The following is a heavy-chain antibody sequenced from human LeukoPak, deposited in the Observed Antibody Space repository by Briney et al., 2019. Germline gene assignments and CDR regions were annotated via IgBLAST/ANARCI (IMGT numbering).Heavy chain of an antibody. Sequence: LKPSETLSLTCAVYGGSFSGYYWSWIRQPPGKGLEWIGEINHSGSTNYNPSLKSRVTMSVDTSKNQFSLKLSSVTAADTAVYYCAREPAGIAAAGKALAFDIWGQGTMVTVSS. CDR3: AREPAGIAAAGKALAFDI. CDR2: INHSGST. V-gene: IGHV4-34*01. J-gene: IGHJ3*02. D-gene: IGHD6-13*01. CDR1: GGSFSGYY.